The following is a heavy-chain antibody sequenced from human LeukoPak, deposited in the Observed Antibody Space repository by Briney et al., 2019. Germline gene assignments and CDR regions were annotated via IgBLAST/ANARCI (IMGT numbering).Heavy chain of an antibody. D-gene: IGHD6-13*01. J-gene: IGHJ4*02. CDR3: AKDAKQQLVEPSPFDY. CDR2: ISSSSSYI. V-gene: IGHV3-21*01. CDR1: GFTFSSYS. Sequence: GGSLRPSCAASGFTFSSYSMNWVRQAPGKGLEWVSSISSSSSYIYYADSVKGRFTISRDNAKNSLYLQMNSLRAEDTAVYYCAKDAKQQLVEPSPFDYWGQGTLVTVSS.